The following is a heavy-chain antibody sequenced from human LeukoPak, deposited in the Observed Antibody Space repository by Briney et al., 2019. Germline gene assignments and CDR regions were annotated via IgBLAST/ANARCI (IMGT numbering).Heavy chain of an antibody. Sequence: GGSLRLSCAASGFTFSSYGMHWVRQAPGKGLEWVAVIWYDGSNKYYADSVKGRFTISRDNSKNTLYLQMNSLRAEDTAVYYCARPPERGYGAYWGQGTLVTVSS. V-gene: IGHV3-33*01. CDR3: ARPPERGYGAY. CDR1: GFTFSSYG. D-gene: IGHD4-17*01. CDR2: IWYDGSNK. J-gene: IGHJ4*02.